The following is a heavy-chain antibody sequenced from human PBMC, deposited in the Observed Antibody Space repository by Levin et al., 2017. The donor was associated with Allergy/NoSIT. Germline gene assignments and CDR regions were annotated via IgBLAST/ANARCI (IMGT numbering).Heavy chain of an antibody. D-gene: IGHD4-17*01. CDR1: GGTFSSYA. V-gene: IGHV1-69*13. J-gene: IGHJ3*02. CDR2: IIPIFGTA. CDR3: AREKTTVTTYGAPIGDAFDI. Sequence: SVKVSCKASGGTFSSYAISWVRQAPGQGLEWMGGIIPIFGTANYAQKFQGRVTITADESTSTAYMELSSLRSEDTAVYYCAREKTTVTTYGAPIGDAFDIWGQGTMVTVSS.